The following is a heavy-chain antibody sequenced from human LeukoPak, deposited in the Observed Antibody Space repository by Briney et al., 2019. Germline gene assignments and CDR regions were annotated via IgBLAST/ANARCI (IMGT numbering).Heavy chain of an antibody. CDR1: GYSISSGYY. CDR2: IYHSGST. J-gene: IGHJ4*02. D-gene: IGHD1-26*01. V-gene: IGHV4-38-2*02. Sequence: SETLSLTCAVSGYSISSGYYWGWIRQPPGKGLEWIGSIYHSGSTFYNPSLKSRVTISADTSKNQFSLTLSSVTAADTAVYYCAREGGYSGSYFDYWGQGTLVTVSS. CDR3: AREGGYSGSYFDY.